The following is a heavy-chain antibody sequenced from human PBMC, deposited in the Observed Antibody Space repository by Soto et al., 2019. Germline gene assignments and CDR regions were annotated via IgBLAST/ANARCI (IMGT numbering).Heavy chain of an antibody. J-gene: IGHJ4*02. Sequence: GGSLRLSCAASGFSFSSYAMGWVRQAPGKGLEWVSGISGNGVSIYYVDSVKGRFTISRDNSKNTLFLQMNSLRAEDTSVYYCAKSVSPSGGARDYWGQGTLVTVSS. V-gene: IGHV3-23*01. CDR2: ISGNGVSI. CDR3: AKSVSPSGGARDY. CDR1: GFSFSSYA. D-gene: IGHD2-15*01.